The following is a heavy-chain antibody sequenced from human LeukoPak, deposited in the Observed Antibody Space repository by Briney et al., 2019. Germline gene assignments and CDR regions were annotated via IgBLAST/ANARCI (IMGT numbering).Heavy chain of an antibody. Sequence: GGSLRLSCTASGFTFGDYAMSWVRQAPGKGLEWVGFIRSKAYGGTTEYAASVKGRFTISRDDSKSIAYLQMNSLKTEDTAVYYCTGDTVTTSYYYYMDVWGKGTTVTVSS. CDR2: IRSKAYGGTT. CDR3: TGDTVTTSYYYYMDV. V-gene: IGHV3-49*04. J-gene: IGHJ6*03. CDR1: GFTFGDYA. D-gene: IGHD4-17*01.